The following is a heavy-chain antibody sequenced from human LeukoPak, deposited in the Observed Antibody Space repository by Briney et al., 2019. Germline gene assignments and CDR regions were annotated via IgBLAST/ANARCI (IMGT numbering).Heavy chain of an antibody. Sequence: GGSLRLSCAASGFTVSSNYMSWVRQAPGKGLEWVSVIYSGGSTYYADSVKGRFTISRDNSKNTLYLQMNSLRAEDTAVYYCARPVTASTHDAFDIWGQGTMVTVSS. D-gene: IGHD2-21*02. V-gene: IGHV3-53*01. CDR3: ARPVTASTHDAFDI. J-gene: IGHJ3*02. CDR2: IYSGGST. CDR1: GFTVSSNY.